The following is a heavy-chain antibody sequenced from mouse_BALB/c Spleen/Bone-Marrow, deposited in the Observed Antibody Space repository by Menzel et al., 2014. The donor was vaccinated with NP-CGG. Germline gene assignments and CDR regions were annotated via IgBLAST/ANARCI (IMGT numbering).Heavy chain of an antibody. J-gene: IGHJ3*01. CDR1: GFDFXGYW. Sequence: EVQLVESGGGLVQPGGSLKLSCAASGFDFXGYWMSWVRQAPGKGLEWIGEINPDSTTINYAPSRKDKFIISRDNAKNTLFLQMSKVRSEDTALYYCARLSYYGRFAYWGQGTLVTVSA. V-gene: IGHV4-1*02. CDR2: INPDSTTI. D-gene: IGHD1-1*01. CDR3: ARLSYYGRFAY.